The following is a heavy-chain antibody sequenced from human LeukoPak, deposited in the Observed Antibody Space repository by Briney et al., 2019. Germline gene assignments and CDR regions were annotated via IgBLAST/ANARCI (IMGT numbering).Heavy chain of an antibody. D-gene: IGHD2-2*01. Sequence: ASVKVSCKASGGTFSSYAISWVRQAPGQGLEWMGGIIPIFGTANYAQKFQGRVTITADESTSTAYMELSSLRSEDTAVYYCARDDGQEVVPAAKSYYCMDVWGKGTTVTVSS. V-gene: IGHV1-69*13. CDR2: IIPIFGTA. CDR1: GGTFSSYA. J-gene: IGHJ6*03. CDR3: ARDDGQEVVPAAKSYYCMDV.